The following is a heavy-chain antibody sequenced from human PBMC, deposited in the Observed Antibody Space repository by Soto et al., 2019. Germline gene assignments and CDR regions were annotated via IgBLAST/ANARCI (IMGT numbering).Heavy chain of an antibody. CDR3: ASIWSGYWTFDY. Sequence: SETLSLTCTVSGGSISSYYWSWIRQPPGKGLEWIGYIYYSGSTNYNPSLKSRVTISVDTSKNQFSLKLSSVTAADTAVYYCASIWSGYWTFDYWGQGTLVTVSS. CDR1: GGSISSYY. J-gene: IGHJ4*02. V-gene: IGHV4-59*01. CDR2: IYYSGST. D-gene: IGHD3-3*01.